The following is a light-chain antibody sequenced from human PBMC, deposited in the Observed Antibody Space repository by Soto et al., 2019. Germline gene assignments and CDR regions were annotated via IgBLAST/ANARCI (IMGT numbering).Light chain of an antibody. CDR2: AAS. V-gene: IGKV1-27*01. CDR3: QQYNSYSWT. J-gene: IGKJ1*01. Sequence: DIQMTQSPSSLSASVGDRVTITCRASQGIGKGLAWYQQKPGKVPTVLIYAASTLQSGVPSRFSGSGSGTDFTLTISSLQPDDVATYYCQQYNSYSWTFGQGTKVDIK. CDR1: QGIGKG.